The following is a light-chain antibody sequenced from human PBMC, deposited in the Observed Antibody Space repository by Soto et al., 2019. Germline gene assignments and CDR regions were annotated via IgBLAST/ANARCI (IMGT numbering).Light chain of an antibody. V-gene: IGKV3-15*01. J-gene: IGKJ4*01. CDR2: SAS. Sequence: EVVMTQSPATLSVSPGERATLSCRASQFVSTNLAWYQQKPGQAPRLLIYSASTRATGIPARFSGSGSGTEFTLTLSSLQSEDSAVYYCQQFNNWTPLTFGGGTKVEIK. CDR3: QQFNNWTPLT. CDR1: QFVSTN.